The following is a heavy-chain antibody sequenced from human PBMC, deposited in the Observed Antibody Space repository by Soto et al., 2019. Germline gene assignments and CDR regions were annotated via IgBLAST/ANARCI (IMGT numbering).Heavy chain of an antibody. J-gene: IGHJ4*02. Sequence: EVQLLESGGGLVQPGGSLRLSCAASGFTFSSHVMSWVRQAPGKGLEWAPGISVSGDSTYFADSVKGRFTISTDNSKNTLYLQMNSLRAEDTAIYHCAKDRSGWYYFDYWGQGTLVTVTS. CDR1: GFTFSSHV. V-gene: IGHV3-23*01. D-gene: IGHD6-19*01. CDR3: AKDRSGWYYFDY. CDR2: ISVSGDST.